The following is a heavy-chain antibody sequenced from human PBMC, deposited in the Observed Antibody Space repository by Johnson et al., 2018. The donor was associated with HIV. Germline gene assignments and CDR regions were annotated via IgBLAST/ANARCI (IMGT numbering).Heavy chain of an antibody. CDR3: AMGTGDHDAFDI. CDR1: GLTFSNYA. Sequence: VQLVESGGGLVQPGGSLRLSCSASGLTFSNYAMSWVRQAPGKGLEGVSVISGSGGNTKYADSVKGRFSISRDNSKNPLYLQMNSLRAEDTAVYYCAMGTGDHDAFDIWGQGKWSPSLQ. V-gene: IGHV3-23*04. D-gene: IGHD3/OR15-3a*01. J-gene: IGHJ3*02. CDR2: ISGSGGNT.